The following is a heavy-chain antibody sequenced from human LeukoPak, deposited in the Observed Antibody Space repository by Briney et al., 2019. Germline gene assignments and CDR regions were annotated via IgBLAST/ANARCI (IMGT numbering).Heavy chain of an antibody. Sequence: SETLSLTCTVSGGSLSSYYWSWIRQSPGKGLEGIGSISYSGTTYYNPSLKSRVTISVDTSKNQFSLKLTSVTAADTAVFYCAANSADYNTLGGSYKVWGQGTLVTVSS. D-gene: IGHD3-10*01. CDR3: AANSADYNTLGGSYKV. CDR1: GGSLSSYY. V-gene: IGHV4-59*05. CDR2: ISYSGTT. J-gene: IGHJ4*02.